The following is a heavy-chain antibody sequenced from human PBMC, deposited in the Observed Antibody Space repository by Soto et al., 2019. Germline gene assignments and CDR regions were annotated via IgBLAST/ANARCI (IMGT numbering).Heavy chain of an antibody. CDR3: FSNPHSSSSNMVDYFDY. Sequence: SVKVSCKASGFTFTSSAVQWVRQARGQRLEWIGWIVVGSGNTNYAQKLQERVTITRDMSTSTAYMELSSLRSENKAVSYYFSNPHSSSSNMVDYFDYWGQGTLVTVSS. J-gene: IGHJ4*02. CDR2: IVVGSGNT. V-gene: IGHV1-58*01. CDR1: GFTFTSSA. D-gene: IGHD6-13*01.